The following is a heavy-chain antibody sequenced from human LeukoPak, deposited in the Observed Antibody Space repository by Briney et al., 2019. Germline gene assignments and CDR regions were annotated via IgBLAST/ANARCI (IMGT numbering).Heavy chain of an antibody. D-gene: IGHD3-9*01. CDR2: ISAYDGNT. CDR1: GYRFTSYG. CDR3: ARGGDGDILTGLVFDY. Sequence: ASVKVSCKASGYRFTSYGISWVRQAPGQGLEWMGWISAYDGNTNYAQKLQGRVTMTTDTSTSTAYMELRSLRSDDTAVYYCARGGDGDILTGLVFDYWGQGTLVTVSS. V-gene: IGHV1-18*01. J-gene: IGHJ4*02.